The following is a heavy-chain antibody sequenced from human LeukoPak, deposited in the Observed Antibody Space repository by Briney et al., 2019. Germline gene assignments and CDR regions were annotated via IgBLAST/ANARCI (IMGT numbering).Heavy chain of an antibody. V-gene: IGHV4-34*01. J-gene: IGHJ4*02. Sequence: SSETLSLTCAVYGGSFSGYYWSWIRQPPGKGLEWIGEINHSGSTNYNPSLKSRVTISVDTSKNQFSLKLSSVTAADTAVYYCARGEGGSPRYYYDSSGYYYWGQGTLVTVSS. CDR2: INHSGST. CDR3: ARGEGGSPRYYYDSSGYYY. CDR1: GGSFSGYY. D-gene: IGHD3-22*01.